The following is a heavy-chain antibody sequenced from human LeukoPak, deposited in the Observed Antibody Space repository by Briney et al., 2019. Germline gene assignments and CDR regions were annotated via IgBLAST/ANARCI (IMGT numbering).Heavy chain of an antibody. CDR1: GIAFKNAW. CDR2: IRDKTAGGTI. CDR3: AKDTGFEWFGGHMDV. V-gene: IGHV3-15*05. Sequence: GGSLRLSCAVSGIAFKNAWLTWVRQAPGKGLEWVGRIRDKTAGGTIEYAAPVKGRFTISRDDSKSTLYLQMNSVRAEDTALYYCAKDTGFEWFGGHMDVWGQGTTVTVSS. J-gene: IGHJ6*02. D-gene: IGHD3-10*01.